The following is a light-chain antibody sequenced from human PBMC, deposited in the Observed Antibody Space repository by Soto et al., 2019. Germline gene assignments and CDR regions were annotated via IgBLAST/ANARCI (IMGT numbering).Light chain of an antibody. V-gene: IGKV1-12*01. CDR3: QQENSFPLT. J-gene: IGKJ4*01. CDR1: QAIGYW. Sequence: DIQMTQSPSSVSASVGDRVTITCRASQAIGYWLAWYQQKPGKAPKLLIYPASNLQSGVPSRFSGRGSGTDFTLTISSLQPEDFAIYYCQQENSFPLTFGGGTKVEIK. CDR2: PAS.